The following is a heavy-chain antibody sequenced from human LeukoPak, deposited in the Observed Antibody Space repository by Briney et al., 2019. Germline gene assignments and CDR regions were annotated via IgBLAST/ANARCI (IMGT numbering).Heavy chain of an antibody. D-gene: IGHD1-26*01. Sequence: SVKVSCKATGGTFSSYTISWVRQAPGQGLEWMGRIIPILGIANYAQKFQGRVTITADKSTSTAYMELSSLRSEDTAVYYCARAVGATMPHFDYWGQGTLVTVSS. V-gene: IGHV1-69*02. CDR3: ARAVGATMPHFDY. CDR1: GGTFSSYT. J-gene: IGHJ4*02. CDR2: IIPILGIA.